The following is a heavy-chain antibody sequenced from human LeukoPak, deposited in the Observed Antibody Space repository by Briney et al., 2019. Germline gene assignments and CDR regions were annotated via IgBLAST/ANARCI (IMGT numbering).Heavy chain of an antibody. CDR2: IKSKTDGGTT. V-gene: IGHV3-15*01. J-gene: IGHJ6*02. Sequence: GGSLRLSCAASGFTFSNAWMSWVRQAPGKGLEWVGRIKSKTDGGTTDYAAPVKGRFTISRDDSKNTLYLQMNSLKTEDTAVYYCTTSDSSGYYYYGMDVWGQGTTVTVSS. D-gene: IGHD3-22*01. CDR1: GFTFSNAW. CDR3: TTSDSSGYYYYGMDV.